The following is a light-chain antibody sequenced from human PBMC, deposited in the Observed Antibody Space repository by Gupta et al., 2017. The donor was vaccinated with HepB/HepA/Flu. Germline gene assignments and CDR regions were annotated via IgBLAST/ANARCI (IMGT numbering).Light chain of an antibody. V-gene: IGKV3-11*01. CDR2: DAS. Sequence: EIVLTQSPATLSLSPGERATLSCRASQSVSSYLAWYQQKPGQAPRLLIYDASNRATGIPARFSGSGSGTDFTLTISSLEPEDFAVYYCQQRSNGVCSFGQGTKLEIK. CDR3: QQRSNGVCS. CDR1: QSVSSY. J-gene: IGKJ2*04.